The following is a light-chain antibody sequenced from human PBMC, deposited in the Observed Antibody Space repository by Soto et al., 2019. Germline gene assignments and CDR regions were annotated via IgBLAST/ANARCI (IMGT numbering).Light chain of an antibody. CDR3: QQYNRAPYT. J-gene: IGKJ3*01. CDR2: AAS. V-gene: IGKV1-27*01. Sequence: DIQMTQSPFSLSASVGDRVTITCRATQGISNSLAWYQQKPGEVPKLLIFAASTLQSGVPSRFSGSGSGADFTLTISTLQPEDFATYYCQQYNRAPYTFGPGTKVDIK. CDR1: QGISNS.